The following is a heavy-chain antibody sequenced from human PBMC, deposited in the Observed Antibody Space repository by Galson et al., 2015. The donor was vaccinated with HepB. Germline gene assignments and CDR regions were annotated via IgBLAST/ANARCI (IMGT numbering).Heavy chain of an antibody. CDR2: IIPILGIA. V-gene: IGHV1-69*04. CDR3: ARDGPHTYGDPTRGYGMDV. Sequence: SVKVSCKASGGTFSSYAISWVRQASGQGLEWMGRIIPILGIANYAQMFQGRVTITADKSTSTAYMELSSLRSEDTAVYYCARDGPHTYGDPTRGYGMDVWGQGTTVTVSS. D-gene: IGHD4-17*01. CDR1: GGTFSSYA. J-gene: IGHJ6*02.